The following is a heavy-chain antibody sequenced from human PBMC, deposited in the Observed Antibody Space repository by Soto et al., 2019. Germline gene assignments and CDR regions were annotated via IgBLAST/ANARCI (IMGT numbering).Heavy chain of an antibody. CDR1: GYSIRNGYY. D-gene: IGHD3-22*01. J-gene: IGHJ4*02. CDR2: MYHSGIA. CDR3: ARDYEYYYDNSADYSRPFDF. Sequence: LSLTCAVSGYSIRNGYYWGWIRQPPGKGLEWIGSMYHSGIAYYNPSLQSRVAISIDTSKNQFSLKLISVTAADTAVYYCARDYEYYYDNSADYSRPFDFWGQGILVTVSS. V-gene: IGHV4-38-2*02.